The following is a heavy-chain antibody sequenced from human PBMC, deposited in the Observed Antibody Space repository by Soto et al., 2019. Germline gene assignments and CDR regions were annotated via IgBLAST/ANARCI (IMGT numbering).Heavy chain of an antibody. Sequence: EVQVLESGGGSVQPGGSLRLSCAASGFTFSNFAMSWVRHAPGKGLEWVSEISGSTGSTYYADSVKGRFIISRDNSKNTLHLQMNSLRAEVAAVYYCAKDTCSSPYYMDVWCKGTPVTVSS. J-gene: IGHJ6*03. CDR3: AKDTCSSPYYMDV. V-gene: IGHV3-23*01. CDR2: ISGSTGST. D-gene: IGHD6-19*01. CDR1: GFTFSNFA.